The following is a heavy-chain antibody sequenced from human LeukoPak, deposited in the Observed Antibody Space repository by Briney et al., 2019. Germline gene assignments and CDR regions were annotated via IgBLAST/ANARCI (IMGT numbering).Heavy chain of an antibody. CDR1: GGSFSGYY. CDR2: INHSGIT. J-gene: IGHJ4*02. Sequence: PSETLSLTCGVYGGSFSGYYWSWTRQPPGKGLEWIGEINHSGITNYNPSLKSRVTISAGTSKNQFSLKLSSVTAADTSVYYCASDTVAGTGWGQGTLVTVSS. V-gene: IGHV4-34*01. D-gene: IGHD6-19*01. CDR3: ASDTVAGTG.